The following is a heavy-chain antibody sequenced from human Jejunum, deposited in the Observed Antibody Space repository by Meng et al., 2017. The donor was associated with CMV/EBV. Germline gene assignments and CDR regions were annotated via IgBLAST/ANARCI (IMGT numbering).Heavy chain of an antibody. J-gene: IGHJ4*02. D-gene: IGHD3-10*02. V-gene: IGHV6-1*01. CDR2: TYYRSRWYN. CDR3: ARDWGDVRGGFDF. Sequence: QVPLQQSGPGLPKPSQTLSLTCAISGDSVSSNGAAWNWVRKSPWRGLEWLGRTYYRSRWYNDYASSVKSRITINPDTSRNHFSLQLNSVTPEDTAVYYCARDWGDVRGGFDFWGQGTLVTVSS. CDR1: GDSVSSNGAA.